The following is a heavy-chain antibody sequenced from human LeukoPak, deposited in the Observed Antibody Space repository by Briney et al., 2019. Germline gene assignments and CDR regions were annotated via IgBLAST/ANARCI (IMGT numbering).Heavy chain of an antibody. V-gene: IGHV4-61*02. CDR2: IYSSGTT. D-gene: IGHD2-2*01. J-gene: IGHJ6*03. CDR3: ARSSTTDPNHYYYYYMDV. CDR1: GGSISSGGYS. Sequence: SETLSLTCTVSGGSISSGGYSWNWIRQPAGTGLECIGRIYSSGTTNYNPSLKSRVTMSVDTSKNQFSLKLTSVTAADTAVHYCARSSTTDPNHYYYYYMDVWGKGTTVTVSS.